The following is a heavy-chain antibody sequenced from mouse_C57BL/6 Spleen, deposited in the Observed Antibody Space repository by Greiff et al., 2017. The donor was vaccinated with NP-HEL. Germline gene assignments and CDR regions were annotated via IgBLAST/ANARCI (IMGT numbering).Heavy chain of an antibody. CDR3: ARVYGSRFDY. CDR1: GFTFSDYY. Sequence: EVQLVESEGGLVQPGSSMKLSCTASGFTFSDYYMAWVRQVPEKGLEWVANINYDGSSTYYLDSLKSRFIISRDNAKNILYLQMSSLKSEDTATYYCARVYGSRFDYWGQGTTLTVSS. D-gene: IGHD1-1*01. J-gene: IGHJ2*01. V-gene: IGHV5-16*01. CDR2: INYDGSST.